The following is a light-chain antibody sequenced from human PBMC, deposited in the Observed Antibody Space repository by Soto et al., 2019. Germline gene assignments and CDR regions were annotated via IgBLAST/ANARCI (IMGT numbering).Light chain of an antibody. V-gene: IGKV1-5*01. J-gene: IGKJ5*01. CDR1: QAPGGF. CDR2: DAS. Sequence: PCPLSASVVYRVTITCRASQAPGGFLAWFQQKPGKAPKLLIYDASNLQTGVQRRFSGSGSGTDFTLTISSLEPEDFAVYYCQQRTNGTTISFGQGARPEVK. CDR3: QQRTNGTTIS.